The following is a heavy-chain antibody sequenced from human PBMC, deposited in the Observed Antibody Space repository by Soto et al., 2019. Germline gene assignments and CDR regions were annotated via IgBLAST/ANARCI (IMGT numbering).Heavy chain of an antibody. J-gene: IGHJ6*02. D-gene: IGHD3-10*01. V-gene: IGHV3-30*18. Sequence: GSLRLSCAASGFTFSSYGMHWVRQSPGKGLEWVAVISYDGSNKYYADSVKGRFTISRDNSKNTLYLQMNSLRAEDTAVYYCAKDRSRGLWFGELSALDVWGQGTTVTVSS. CDR3: AKDRSRGLWFGELSALDV. CDR1: GFTFSSYG. CDR2: ISYDGSNK.